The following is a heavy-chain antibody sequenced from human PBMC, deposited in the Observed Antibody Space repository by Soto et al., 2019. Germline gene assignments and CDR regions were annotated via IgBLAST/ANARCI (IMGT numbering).Heavy chain of an antibody. J-gene: IGHJ4*02. V-gene: IGHV1-18*01. Sequence: APVTVSCKASGYSFTTYCISRVRQAPGQGLEWMGWISAYNGDTNYARNVQGRVPVTADASMSIVYMELRSLRSDDTAVYYCARDGYCSGGTCYDPTLDYWGQGTLVTVSS. CDR3: ARDGYCSGGTCYDPTLDY. D-gene: IGHD2-15*01. CDR1: GYSFTTYC. CDR2: ISAYNGDT.